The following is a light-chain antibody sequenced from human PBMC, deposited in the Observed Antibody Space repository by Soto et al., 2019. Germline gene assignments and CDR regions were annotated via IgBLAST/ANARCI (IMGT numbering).Light chain of an antibody. J-gene: IGKJ4*01. Sequence: EIVLTQSPVTLSLSPGERATLSCRASQSINNYLAWYQQKPGQPPRLLIYDASNRATAIPVRFSGSGSGTACSLTSTSLALENCGVHYCEYRGIWCPWATFGGGTKVEIK. CDR1: QSINNY. V-gene: IGKV3-11*01. CDR3: EYRGIWCPWAT. CDR2: DAS.